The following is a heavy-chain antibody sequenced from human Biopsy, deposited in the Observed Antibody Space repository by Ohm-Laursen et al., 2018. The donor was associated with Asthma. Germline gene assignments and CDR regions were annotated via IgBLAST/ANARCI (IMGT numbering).Heavy chain of an antibody. J-gene: IGHJ4*02. D-gene: IGHD3-3*01. CDR3: ARQVKSTVFGVSYRKFDF. CDR2: ISNDGANK. V-gene: IGHV3-30*03. CDR1: VFTFSSYG. Sequence: SLRLSCAASVFTFSSYGMVWVRLAPGKGLEWVALISNDGANKFYADSVQGRFTISRDNSKNTLYLQMHSLKIEDTAVYFCARQVKSTVFGVSYRKFDFWDQGTLVAVSS.